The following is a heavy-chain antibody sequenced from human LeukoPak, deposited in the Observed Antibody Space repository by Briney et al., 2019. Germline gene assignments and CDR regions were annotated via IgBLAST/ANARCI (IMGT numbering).Heavy chain of an antibody. CDR2: INPNSGNT. Sequence: ASVKVSCKASGYTFTGYYMHWVRQAPGQGLEWMGWINPNSGNTGYAQKFQGRVTMTRNTSISTAYMELSSLRSEDTAVYYCATTGYSSALRDYWGQGTLVTVSS. V-gene: IGHV1-8*02. CDR1: GYTFTGYY. J-gene: IGHJ4*02. CDR3: ATTGYSSALRDY. D-gene: IGHD6-19*01.